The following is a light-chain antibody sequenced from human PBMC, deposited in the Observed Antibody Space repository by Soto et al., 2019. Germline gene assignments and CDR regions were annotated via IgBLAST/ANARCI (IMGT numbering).Light chain of an antibody. CDR2: GAS. CDR1: QSVSSK. Sequence: EIVMTQSPATLSVSPGERATLSCRASQSVSSKLAWYQQKRGQAPRLLIFGASRRATDIPDRFSGGGSGTDFTLTISRLEPEDFAVYYCQQYGTSPPWTFGQGTKVDIK. V-gene: IGKV3-20*01. CDR3: QQYGTSPPWT. J-gene: IGKJ1*01.